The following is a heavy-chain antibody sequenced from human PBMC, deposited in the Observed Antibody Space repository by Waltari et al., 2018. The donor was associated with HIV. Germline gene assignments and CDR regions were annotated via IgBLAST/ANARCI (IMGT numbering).Heavy chain of an antibody. CDR2: MSHSRDT. J-gene: IGHJ5*02. V-gene: IGHV4-4*02. Sequence: VRLQESGPGLVQPSGTLSPTCPVSGASLSAPNWWIRVHQSPGKGLEWVGEMSHSRDTNYSPSLESRITISIDESENQLSLKVTSVTAADTAIYYCARGPTPGGSYRYLDHNWFDPWGQGTLVTVSS. CDR3: ARGPTPGGSYRYLDHNWFDP. CDR1: GASLSAPNW. D-gene: IGHD1-26*01.